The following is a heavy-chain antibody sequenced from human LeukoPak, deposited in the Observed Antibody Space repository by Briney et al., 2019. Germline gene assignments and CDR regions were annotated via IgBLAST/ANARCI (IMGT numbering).Heavy chain of an antibody. D-gene: IGHD1-26*01. J-gene: IGHJ1*01. CDR3: AKKVVVGATSPYSDFQD. V-gene: IGHV3-23*01. CDR1: GFTFSSYA. CDR2: ISGSGVTT. Sequence: PGGSLRLSCVASGFTFSSYAMSWVRQAPGKGLEWVSAISGSGVTTHYAGSVKGRFSISRDNSKNTLYLQMNSLRAEDTALYCCAKKVVVGATSPYSDFQDWGQGTLVTVSS.